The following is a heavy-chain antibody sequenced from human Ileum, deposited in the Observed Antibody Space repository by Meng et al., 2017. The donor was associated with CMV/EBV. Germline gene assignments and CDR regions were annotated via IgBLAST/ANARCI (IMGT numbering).Heavy chain of an antibody. V-gene: IGHV3-23*01. D-gene: IGHD1-1*01. J-gene: IGHJ4*02. CDR3: ATENWSADY. CDR2: ISGSGGST. CDR1: GLTFSNYG. Sequence: RLSCAASGLTFSNYGMNWVRQAPGMGLEWVSGISGSGGSTYYADSVKGRFTVSRDNSKNTLYLQMNSLRADDTAVYYCATENWSADYWGQGALVTVSS.